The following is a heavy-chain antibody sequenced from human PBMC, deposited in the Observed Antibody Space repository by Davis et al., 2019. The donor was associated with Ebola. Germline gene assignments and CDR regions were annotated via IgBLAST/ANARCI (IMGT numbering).Heavy chain of an antibody. CDR2: IGRRSDNI. CDR3: ARRRVGDSRGAVDV. J-gene: IGHJ6*02. Sequence: GESLKISCVASGFSFSEYGMYWFRQAPGKGLEWLSYIGRRSDNINYADSVEGRLSTSRDNAKDSLSLHMNGLRDDDTAVYFCARRRVGDSRGAVDVWGQGTTVTVSS. V-gene: IGHV3-48*02. D-gene: IGHD3-22*01. CDR1: GFSFSEYG.